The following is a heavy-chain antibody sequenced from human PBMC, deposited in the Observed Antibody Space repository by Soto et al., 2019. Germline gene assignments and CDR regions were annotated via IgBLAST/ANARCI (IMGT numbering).Heavy chain of an antibody. D-gene: IGHD3-10*01. CDR2: INHSGST. CDR1: GGSFSGYY. J-gene: IGHJ6*02. CDR3: ARGWYYYGSGSYYPYYHCGMDF. V-gene: IGHV4-34*01. Sequence: ETLSLTCAVYGGSFSGYYWSWIRQPPGKGLEWIGEINHSGSTNYNPSLRSRVTISVDTSKNQFSLKLSSVTAADTAVYYCARGWYYYGSGSYYPYYHCGMDFWGQGTTATVSS.